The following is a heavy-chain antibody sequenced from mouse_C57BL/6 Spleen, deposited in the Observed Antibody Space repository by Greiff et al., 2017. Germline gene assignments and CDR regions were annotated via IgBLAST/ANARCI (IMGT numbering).Heavy chain of an antibody. Sequence: EVKLMESGPELVKPGASVKIPCKASGYTFTDYNMDWVKQSHGKSLEWIGDINPNNGGTIYNQKFKGKATLTVDKSSSTAYMELRSLTSEDTAVYYCARVGLRDWYFDVWGTGTTVTVSS. CDR3: ARVGLRDWYFDV. CDR2: INPNNGGT. V-gene: IGHV1-18*01. J-gene: IGHJ1*03. CDR1: GYTFTDYN. D-gene: IGHD4-1*01.